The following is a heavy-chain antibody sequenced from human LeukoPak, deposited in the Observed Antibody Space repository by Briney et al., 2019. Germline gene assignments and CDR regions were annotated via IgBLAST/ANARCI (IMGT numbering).Heavy chain of an antibody. CDR1: GYTFTSYD. CDR2: MNPNSGNT. CDR3: ARGEDSSGWYDY. V-gene: IGHV1-8*01. J-gene: IGHJ4*02. Sequence: ASVKVSCKASGYTFTSYDINWVRQATGQGPEWMGWMNPNSGNTGYAQKFQGRVTMTRNTSISTAYMELSSLRSEDTAVYYCARGEDSSGWYDYWGQGTLVTVSS. D-gene: IGHD6-19*01.